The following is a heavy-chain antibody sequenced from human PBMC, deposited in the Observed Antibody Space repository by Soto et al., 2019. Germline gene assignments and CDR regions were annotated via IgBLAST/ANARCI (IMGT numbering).Heavy chain of an antibody. D-gene: IGHD3-10*02. J-gene: IGHJ4*02. CDR1: GFTFSDYT. CDR2: INGSGVNT. Sequence: EVQLLESGGDLVQPGGSLRLSCAASGFTFSDYTMSWVRQASGKGLEWVSSINGSGVNTYYSDSVKGRFTISRDNSKDTMYRQSGSVQAENPGVGHCVKRLCSGGLGTATSVMEWGQGTLVTVSS. V-gene: IGHV3-23*01. CDR3: VKRLCSGGLGTATSVME.